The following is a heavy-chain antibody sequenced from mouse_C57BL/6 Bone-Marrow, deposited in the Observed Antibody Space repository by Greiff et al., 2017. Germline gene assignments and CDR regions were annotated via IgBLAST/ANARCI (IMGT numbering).Heavy chain of an antibody. CDR2: INYDGSST. D-gene: IGHD1-1*01. CDR1: GFTFSDYY. J-gene: IGHJ4*01. CDR3: ARGPSYYYGSSYDAMDY. V-gene: IGHV5-16*01. Sequence: EVKLVESEGGLVQPGSSMKLSCTASGFTFSDYYMAWVRQVPEKGLEWVANINYDGSSTYYLDSLKSRFIISRDNAKNILYLQMSSLKSEDTATYYCARGPSYYYGSSYDAMDYWGQGTSVTVSS.